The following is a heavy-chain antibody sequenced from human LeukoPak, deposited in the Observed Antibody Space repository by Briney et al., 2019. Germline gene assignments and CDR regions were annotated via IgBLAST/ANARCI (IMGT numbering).Heavy chain of an antibody. CDR1: GFTFSSYS. CDR2: ISSSSSYI. V-gene: IGHV3-21*01. CDR3: ARVRLEQGLYGMDV. J-gene: IGHJ6*02. Sequence: GGSLRLSCAASGFTFSSYSMNWVRQAPGKGLEWVSSISSSSSYIYYADSVKGRFTISRDNAKNSLYLQMNSLRAEDTAVYYCARVRLEQGLYGMDVWGQGTTVTVSS. D-gene: IGHD1-1*01.